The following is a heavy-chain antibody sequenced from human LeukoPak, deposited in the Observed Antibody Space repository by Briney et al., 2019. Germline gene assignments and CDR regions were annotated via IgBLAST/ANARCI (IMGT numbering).Heavy chain of an antibody. CDR3: ARRSYYDSSGSIKGSYFDY. V-gene: IGHV1-2*02. Sequence: ASVKVSCKASGYTFTGYYMHWVRQAPGQGLEWMGWINPNSGGTNYAQKFQGRVTMTRDTSISTAYMELSRLRSDDTAVYYCARRSYYDSSGSIKGSYFDYRGQGTLVTVSS. CDR1: GYTFTGYY. D-gene: IGHD3-22*01. CDR2: INPNSGGT. J-gene: IGHJ4*02.